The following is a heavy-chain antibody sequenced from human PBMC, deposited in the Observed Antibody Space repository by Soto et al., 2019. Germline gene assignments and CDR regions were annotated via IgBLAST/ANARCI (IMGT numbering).Heavy chain of an antibody. J-gene: IGHJ6*02. CDR3: ARTDGLSSGWMYYYYGMDV. V-gene: IGHV3-9*01. CDR1: GFTFDDYA. Sequence: QPGGSLRLSCAASGFTFDDYAMHWVRQAPGKGLEWVSGISWNSGSIGYADSVKGRFTISRDNAKNSLYLQMNSLRAEDTALYYCARTDGLSSGWMYYYYGMDVWGQGTTVTVSS. CDR2: ISWNSGSI. D-gene: IGHD3-22*01.